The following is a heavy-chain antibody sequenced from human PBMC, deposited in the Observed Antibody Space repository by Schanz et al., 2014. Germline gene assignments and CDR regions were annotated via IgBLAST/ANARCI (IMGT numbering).Heavy chain of an antibody. Sequence: QVQLVQSGAEVKKAGASVKVSCKVSGYTLSKLSIHWVRQAPGKGLEWMGIINPSGGGTSYALRFQDRVTVTRDTSRSTVYMELSSLRSEDTAVHYCARGRGFYDYWGQGTLVTVSS. CDR2: INPSGGGT. CDR3: ARGRGFYDY. J-gene: IGHJ4*02. D-gene: IGHD3-10*01. V-gene: IGHV1-46*01. CDR1: GYTLSKLS.